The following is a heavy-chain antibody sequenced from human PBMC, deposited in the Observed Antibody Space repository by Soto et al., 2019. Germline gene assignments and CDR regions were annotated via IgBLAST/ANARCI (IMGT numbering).Heavy chain of an antibody. J-gene: IGHJ4*02. CDR2: ISAYNGNT. D-gene: IGHD2-15*01. CDR3: ARVHCSGGSCYSDFDY. Sequence: QVQLVQSGAEVKKPGASVKVSCKASGYTFTSYGISWVRQAPGQGLEWMGWISAYNGNTNYAQKLQGRVTMTTDTSASTAYMELRSLRSDDRAVYYCARVHCSGGSCYSDFDYWGQGTLVTVSS. V-gene: IGHV1-18*01. CDR1: GYTFTSYG.